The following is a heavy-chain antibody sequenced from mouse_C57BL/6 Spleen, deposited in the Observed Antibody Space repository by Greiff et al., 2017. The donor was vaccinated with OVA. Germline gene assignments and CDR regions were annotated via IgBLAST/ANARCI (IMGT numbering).Heavy chain of an antibody. V-gene: IGHV5-6*01. CDR1: GFTFSSYG. D-gene: IGHD2-1*01. Sequence: EVKVVESGGDLVKPGGSLKLSCAASGFTFSSYGMSWVRQTPDKRLEWVATISSGGSYTYYPDSVKGRFTISRDNAKNTLYLQISSLKSEDTAMYYCARDGNYPYAMDYWGQGTSVTVSS. CDR2: ISSGGSYT. CDR3: ARDGNYPYAMDY. J-gene: IGHJ4*01.